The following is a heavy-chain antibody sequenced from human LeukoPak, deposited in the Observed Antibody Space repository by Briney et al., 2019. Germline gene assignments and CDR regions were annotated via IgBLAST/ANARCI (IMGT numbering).Heavy chain of an antibody. D-gene: IGHD3-22*01. CDR3: ASRYYYDSSGYYNVDY. Sequence: SVKVSCKASGGTFSSYAISWVRQAPGQGLEWMGGIIPIFGTANYAQKFQGRVTITADESTSTAYMELSSLRSEDTAVYYCASRYYYDSSGYYNVDYWGQGTLVTVSS. V-gene: IGHV1-69*01. CDR2: IIPIFGTA. CDR1: GGTFSSYA. J-gene: IGHJ4*02.